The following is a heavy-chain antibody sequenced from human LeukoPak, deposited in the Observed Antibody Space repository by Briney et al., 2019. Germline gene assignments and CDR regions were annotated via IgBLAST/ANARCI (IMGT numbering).Heavy chain of an antibody. CDR3: ARGERYYDFWGGYYNSQGQYYYYMDV. D-gene: IGHD3-3*01. J-gene: IGHJ6*03. CDR2: IIPIFGTA. CDR1: GGTFSSYS. V-gene: IGHV1-69*05. Sequence: VASVKVSCKASGGTFSSYSISWVRQAPGQGLEWMGGIIPIFGTANYAQKFQGRVTITTDESTSTAYMELSSLISDDTSVYYCARGERYYDFWGGYYNSQGQYYYYMDVWGKGTTVTVS.